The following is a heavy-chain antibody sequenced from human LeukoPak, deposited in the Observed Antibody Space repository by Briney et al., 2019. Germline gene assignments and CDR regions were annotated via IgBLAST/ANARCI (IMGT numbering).Heavy chain of an antibody. V-gene: IGHV3-66*01. CDR2: IYSGGRT. Sequence: GGSLRLSCAASGFTVSSIYMSWVRQAPGKGLEWVSVIYSGGRTYYADSVKGRFTISRDNSKNTLYLQMKSLRAADTAVYYWARDQVSFGGVIPRGMDVWGQGTTVTVSS. J-gene: IGHJ6*02. CDR3: ARDQVSFGGVIPRGMDV. D-gene: IGHD3-16*01. CDR1: GFTVSSIY.